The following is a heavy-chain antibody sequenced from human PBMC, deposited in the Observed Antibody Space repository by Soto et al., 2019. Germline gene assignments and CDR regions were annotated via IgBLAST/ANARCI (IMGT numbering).Heavy chain of an antibody. CDR1: GGSISSSNW. V-gene: IGHV4-4*02. Sequence: QVQLQESGPGLVKPSGTLSLTCAVSGGSISSSNWWSWVRQPPGKGLEWIGEIYHSGSTNYNPSLQSRVTISVDKSNNQFSLKLSSGTAADTAVYYCARAAYSSSWRFYFDYWGQGTLVTVSS. J-gene: IGHJ4*02. D-gene: IGHD6-13*01. CDR2: IYHSGST. CDR3: ARAAYSSSWRFYFDY.